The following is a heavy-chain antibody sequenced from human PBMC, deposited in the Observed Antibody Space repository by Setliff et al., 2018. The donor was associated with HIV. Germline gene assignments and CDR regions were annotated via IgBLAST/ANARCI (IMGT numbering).Heavy chain of an antibody. CDR2: IYYSGAT. V-gene: IGHV4-61*08. CDR1: GGSILSGGYY. Sequence: PSETLSLTCSVSGGSILSGGYYWSWIRQHPGKGLEWIGYIYYSGATNYAQKFQGRVTMTRDTSSRTAYMEMRSLRSDDTAVYFCARDVDNAGTHPPDYWGQGTLVTSPQ. J-gene: IGHJ4*02. D-gene: IGHD1-20*01. CDR3: ARDVDNAGTHPPDY.